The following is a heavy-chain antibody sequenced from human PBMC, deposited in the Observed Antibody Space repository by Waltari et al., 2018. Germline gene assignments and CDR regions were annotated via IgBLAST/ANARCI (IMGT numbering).Heavy chain of an antibody. CDR2: IYYSGST. CDR1: GGSISSYY. J-gene: IGHJ3*02. V-gene: IGHV4-59*01. D-gene: IGHD3-3*01. CDR3: ARESNRVTTRDAFDI. Sequence: QVQLQESGPGLVKPSETLSLTCTVSGGSISSYYWSWIRQPPGKGLEWIGYIYYSGSTNYNPSLKSRVTISVDTSKNQFSLKLSSVTAADTAVYYCARESNRVTTRDAFDIWGQGTMVTVSS.